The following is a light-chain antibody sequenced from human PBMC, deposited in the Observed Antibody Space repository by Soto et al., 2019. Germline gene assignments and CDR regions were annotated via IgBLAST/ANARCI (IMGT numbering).Light chain of an antibody. V-gene: IGKV1-39*01. CDR1: QSISNY. CDR2: AAS. Sequence: DIQMTQSPSSLSASVGDRVTITCRASQSISNYLNWYQQKPGKAPQLLIYAASSLQSGVQSRFSGSGSGTDFSFFISSLQPEDFATYYCQQSYCPPLTFGGGTKVEIK. J-gene: IGKJ4*01. CDR3: QQSYCPPLT.